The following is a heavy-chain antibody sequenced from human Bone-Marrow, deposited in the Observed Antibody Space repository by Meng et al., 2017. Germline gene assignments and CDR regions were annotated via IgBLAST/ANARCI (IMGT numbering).Heavy chain of an antibody. V-gene: IGHV3-23*04. CDR1: GFTFSTYA. J-gene: IGHJ2*01. Sequence: VPLGEFGGGLVQRGGLLRLSCAASGFTFSTYAMSWVRQAPGKGLEWVSAISGSGGDTYYADSVKGRFTISRDSSKNTLFLQMNSLSAEDTALYYCAKGTSGSYWYFDLWGRGTLVTVSS. D-gene: IGHD1-26*01. CDR3: AKGTSGSYWYFDL. CDR2: ISGSGGDT.